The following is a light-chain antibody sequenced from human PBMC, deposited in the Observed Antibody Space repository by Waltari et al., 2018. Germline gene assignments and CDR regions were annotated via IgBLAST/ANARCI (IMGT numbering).Light chain of an antibody. CDR3: QNHERLPAV. CDR1: QSVSRY. Sequence: EIVLTQSPGTLSLSPGERATLSCRASQSVSRYLAWYQQKPGQAPRLLIYGASSRAPGIPDRFSGSGSGTDFSLTISRLEPEDVAVYYCQNHERLPAVFGQGTKVEIK. CDR2: GAS. J-gene: IGKJ1*01. V-gene: IGKV3-20*01.